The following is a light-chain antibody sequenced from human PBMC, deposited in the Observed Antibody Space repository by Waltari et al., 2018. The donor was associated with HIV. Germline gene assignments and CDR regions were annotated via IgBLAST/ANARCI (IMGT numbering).Light chain of an antibody. CDR1: NSNIGSNT. J-gene: IGLJ2*01. CDR3: AAWDGSLLGVL. Sequence: QSVLTQPPSASGTPGQRVTIACSGSNSNIGSNTVNWYKQVPGTAPKLLIYNNYARPSGVPDRFSGSKSGSSASLAISGLQSEDDGDYYCAAWDGSLLGVLFGGGTKLTVL. CDR2: NNY. V-gene: IGLV1-44*01.